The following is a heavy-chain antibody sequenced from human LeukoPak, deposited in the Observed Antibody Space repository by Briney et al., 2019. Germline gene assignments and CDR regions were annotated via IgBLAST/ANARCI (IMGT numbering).Heavy chain of an antibody. V-gene: IGHV3-66*02. CDR3: ARDPKFPEGFDI. Sequence: GGSLRLSCAASGFTISSNYMSWVRQAPGKGLEWVSVIHSGGSTYYADSVKGRFTISRDNSKNTLYLQMNSLRGDDTAVYYCARDPKFPEGFDIWGQGTMVTDSS. CDR2: IHSGGST. J-gene: IGHJ3*02. CDR1: GFTISSNY.